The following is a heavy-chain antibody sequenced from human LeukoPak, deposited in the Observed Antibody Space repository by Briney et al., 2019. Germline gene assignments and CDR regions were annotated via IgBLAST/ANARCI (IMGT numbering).Heavy chain of an antibody. J-gene: IGHJ6*02. D-gene: IGHD6-19*01. CDR3: ARGHSRVAGTYYYYGMDV. CDR2: IYHSGST. CDR1: GGSISSGGYS. V-gene: IGHV4-30-2*01. Sequence: SETLSLTCAVSGGSISSGGYSWSWIRQPPGKGLEWIGYIYHSGSTYYNPSLKSRVTISVDRSKNQFSLKLSSVTAADTAVYYCARGHSRVAGTYYYYGMDVWGQGTTVTVSS.